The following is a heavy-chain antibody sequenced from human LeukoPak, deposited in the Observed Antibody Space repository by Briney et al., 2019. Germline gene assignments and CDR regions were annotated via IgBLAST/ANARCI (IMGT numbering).Heavy chain of an antibody. CDR3: ARDTLWE. D-gene: IGHD1-26*01. CDR1: GFTFSGYT. V-gene: IGHV3-30-3*01. CDR2: ISFDGSNK. J-gene: IGHJ4*02. Sequence: GRSLRLSCAVSGFTFSGYTMHWVRQAPGKGLEWVAVISFDGSNKYYGDSVKGRFTISRDNSKNTLYLQMNSLRPDDTAIYYCARDTLWEWGQGTLVTVSS.